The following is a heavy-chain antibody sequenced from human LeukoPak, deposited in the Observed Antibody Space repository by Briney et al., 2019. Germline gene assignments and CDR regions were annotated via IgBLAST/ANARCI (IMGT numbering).Heavy chain of an antibody. V-gene: IGHV1-2*02. CDR1: GYTFTGYH. J-gene: IGHJ4*02. Sequence: GASVKVSCKASGYTFTGYHIHWVRQAPGEGLEWMGWINPDSGATNYVQKFQGRVTMTRDTSITTAYMELNSLTSDDTAVYYCARDFFGRVTAAIVGYWGQGTLATVSS. D-gene: IGHD1-26*01. CDR2: INPDSGAT. CDR3: ARDFFGRVTAAIVGY.